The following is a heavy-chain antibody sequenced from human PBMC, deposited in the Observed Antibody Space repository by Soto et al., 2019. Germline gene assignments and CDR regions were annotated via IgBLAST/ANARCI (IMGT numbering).Heavy chain of an antibody. CDR2: ISAHNGNT. Sequence: QVHLVQSGAEVKKPGASVKVSCKGSGYDFTTYGITWVRQAPGQGLEWMAWISAHNGNTDYAQKLQGRVTVTRDTSKRTAYMELRSLRADDTAVYYCAGGRYGDYWGQGALVTVSS. CDR3: AGGRYGDY. V-gene: IGHV1-18*01. J-gene: IGHJ4*02. D-gene: IGHD1-1*01. CDR1: GYDFTTYG.